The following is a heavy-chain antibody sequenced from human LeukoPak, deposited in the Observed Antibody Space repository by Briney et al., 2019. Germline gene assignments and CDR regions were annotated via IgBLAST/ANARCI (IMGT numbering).Heavy chain of an antibody. D-gene: IGHD6-13*01. Sequence: SETLSLTCTVSGGSISSGDYYWSWIRQPPGKGLEWIGYIYYSGTTNYNPSLKSRVTILVDTSKNQFSLNLSSVTAADTAVYYCARRGIAAAGYDYWGQGTLVTVSS. CDR1: GGSISSGDYY. V-gene: IGHV4-61*08. CDR3: ARRGIAAAGYDY. J-gene: IGHJ4*02. CDR2: IYYSGTT.